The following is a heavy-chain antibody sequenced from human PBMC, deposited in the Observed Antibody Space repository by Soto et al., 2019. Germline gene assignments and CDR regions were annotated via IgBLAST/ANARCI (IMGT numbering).Heavy chain of an antibody. CDR1: GGTFSSYA. CDR3: ARAGRGYSYGSRVNYYYYYGMDV. J-gene: IGHJ6*02. D-gene: IGHD5-18*01. CDR2: IIPIFGTA. V-gene: IGHV1-69*06. Sequence: SVKVSCKASGGTFSSYAISWVRQAPGQGLEWMGGIIPIFGTANYAQKFQGRVTITADKSTSTAYMELSSLRSEDTAVYYCARAGRGYSYGSRVNYYYYYGMDVWGQGTTVTVSS.